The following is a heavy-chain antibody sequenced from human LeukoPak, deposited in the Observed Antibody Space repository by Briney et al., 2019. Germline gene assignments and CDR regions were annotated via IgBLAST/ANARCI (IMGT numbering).Heavy chain of an antibody. Sequence: SGTLSLTCGVSGGSISSTNWWSWVRQSPGQGLEWIGEISLTGQTNYNPSLKSRVTMSVDKSKNQFSLNLSSVTAADTAVYYCARGIADPYSFDSWGQGTLVTVSS. J-gene: IGHJ4*02. V-gene: IGHV4-4*02. CDR1: GGSISSTNW. D-gene: IGHD6-13*01. CDR2: ISLTGQT. CDR3: ARGIADPYSFDS.